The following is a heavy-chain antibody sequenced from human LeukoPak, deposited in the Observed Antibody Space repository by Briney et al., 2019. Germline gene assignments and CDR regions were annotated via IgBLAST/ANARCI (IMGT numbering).Heavy chain of an antibody. Sequence: SETLSLTCTVSGGSINNYYWSWIRQPPGKGLEWIGYIYYSGSTNYNPSLKSRVTISVDTSKNQFSLRLSSVTAADTAVYYCARVTGYMTEDYFDYWGQGTLITVSS. J-gene: IGHJ4*02. CDR1: GGSINNYY. CDR3: ARVTGYMTEDYFDY. CDR2: IYYSGST. V-gene: IGHV4-59*01. D-gene: IGHD6-13*01.